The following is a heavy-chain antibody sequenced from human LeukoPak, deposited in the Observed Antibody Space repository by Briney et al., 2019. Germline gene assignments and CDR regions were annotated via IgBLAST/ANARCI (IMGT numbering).Heavy chain of an antibody. CDR2: INPSGSST. V-gene: IGHV1-46*01. J-gene: IGHJ4*02. D-gene: IGHD3-3*01. CDR3: ARGGVLRFLEHLDY. CDR1: GDTFSSYY. Sequence: ASVKVSCKASGDTFSSYYMHWVRQAPAPGHEWMGIINPSGSSTTYAQKFQGRVTMTRDTSKSTVYMELSSLRSEDTAVYYCARGGVLRFLEHLDYWGQGTLVTVSS.